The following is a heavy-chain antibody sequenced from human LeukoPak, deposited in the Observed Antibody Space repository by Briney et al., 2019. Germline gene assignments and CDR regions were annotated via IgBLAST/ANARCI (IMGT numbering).Heavy chain of an antibody. CDR1: GFTFNNYA. D-gene: IGHD4-17*01. J-gene: IGHJ4*02. CDR3: ARDYADYVGYFFFDY. CDR2: ISGGGETT. V-gene: IGHV3-23*01. Sequence: PGGSLRLSCAASGFTFNNYAMTWVRQAPGKGLEWVSSISGGGETTYYADSAKGRFTISRDNSQNTLYLQMNSLRAEDTAVYYCARDYADYVGYFFFDYRGQGTLVTVSS.